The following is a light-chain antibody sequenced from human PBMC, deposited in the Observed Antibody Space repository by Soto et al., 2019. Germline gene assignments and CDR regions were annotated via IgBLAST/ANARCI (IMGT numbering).Light chain of an antibody. Sequence: QTVVTQSPSASASLGASVKLTCTLSSGHSNYAIAWHQQQPEKGPRYLMKVNSDGSHNKGDGIPDRFSGSSSGAERHLTIASLQSEDEADYYCQTWGTGVWVFGGGTKVTVL. CDR3: QTWGTGVWV. CDR1: SGHSNYA. J-gene: IGLJ3*02. V-gene: IGLV4-69*01. CDR2: VNSDGSH.